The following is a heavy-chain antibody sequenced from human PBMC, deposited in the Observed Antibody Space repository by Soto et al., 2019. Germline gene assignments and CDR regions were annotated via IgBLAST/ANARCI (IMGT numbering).Heavy chain of an antibody. D-gene: IGHD6-19*01. Sequence: QVQLVESGGGVVQPGRSLRLSCAASGFTFSSYGMHWVRQAPGKGLEWVAVIWYDVSNKYYADSVKGRFTTSRDNSKNTLYLQMNSLRAEDTAVYYCARDCAGYSSGWYQRGGFDYWGQGTLVTVSS. J-gene: IGHJ4*02. CDR1: GFTFSSYG. CDR3: ARDCAGYSSGWYQRGGFDY. V-gene: IGHV3-33*01. CDR2: IWYDVSNK.